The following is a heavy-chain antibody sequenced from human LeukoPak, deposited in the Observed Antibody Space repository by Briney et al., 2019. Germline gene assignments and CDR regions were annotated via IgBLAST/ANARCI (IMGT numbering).Heavy chain of an antibody. V-gene: IGHV4-31*03. CDR3: ATLLYYYEDFARIDY. CDR1: GGSISSGGYY. D-gene: IGHD3-22*01. J-gene: IGHJ4*02. Sequence: SETLSLTCTVSGGSISSGGYYWSWIRQNPGKGLEWIGYIYYSGSTYYNPSLKSRVTISVDTSKNQFSLKLSSVTAADTAVYYCATLLYYYEDFARIDYWGQGTLVTVSS. CDR2: IYYSGST.